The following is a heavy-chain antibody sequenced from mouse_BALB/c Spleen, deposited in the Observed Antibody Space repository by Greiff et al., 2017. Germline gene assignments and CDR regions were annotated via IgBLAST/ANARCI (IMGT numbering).Heavy chain of an antibody. J-gene: IGHJ4*01. V-gene: IGHV14-3*02. D-gene: IGHD2-1*01. CDR1: GFNIKDTY. CDR2: IDPANGNT. Sequence: VQLQQSGAELVKPGASVKLSCTASGFNIKDTYMHWVKQRPEQGLEWIGRIDPANGNTKYDPKFQGKATITADTSSITAYLQLSSLTSEDTAVYYCARGNSLYYYAMDYWGQGTSVTVSS. CDR3: ARGNSLYYYAMDY.